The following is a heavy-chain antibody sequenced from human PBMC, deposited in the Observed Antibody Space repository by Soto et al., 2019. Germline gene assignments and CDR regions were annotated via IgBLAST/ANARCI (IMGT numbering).Heavy chain of an antibody. CDR2: ISYDGTNK. D-gene: IGHD2-8*02. V-gene: IGHV3-30-3*01. CDR1: GFSFSISP. Sequence: QVQLVESGGGVVQPGRSLRLSCAASGFSFSISPMHWARQAPGKGPEGWALISYDGTNKFYADSVKGRFTISRDNSKSPLYLHVDSLRPEDAAVYYCARDPKTTGGQHWAFNYFDSWGQGTLVTVSS. CDR3: ARDPKTTGGQHWAFNYFDS. J-gene: IGHJ4*02.